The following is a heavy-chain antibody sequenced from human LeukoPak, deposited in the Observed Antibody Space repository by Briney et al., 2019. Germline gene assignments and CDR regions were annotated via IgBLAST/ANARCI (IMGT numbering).Heavy chain of an antibody. CDR2: ISSYSGTI. D-gene: IGHD3-3*01. V-gene: IGHV3-48*01. Sequence: PGGSLRLSCAASGFTFSTYTMIWVRQAPGKGLEWVSYISSYSGTIYYADSVMGRFTISRDNSKNTLYLQMNSLRAEDTAVYYCAKDREWLLYYFDYWGQGTLVTVSS. CDR3: AKDREWLLYYFDY. J-gene: IGHJ4*02. CDR1: GFTFSTYT.